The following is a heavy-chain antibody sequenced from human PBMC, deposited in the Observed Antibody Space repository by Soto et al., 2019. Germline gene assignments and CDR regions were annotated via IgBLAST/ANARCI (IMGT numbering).Heavy chain of an antibody. Sequence: SVKVSCKASGGTFSSYTISWVRQAPGQGLEWMGRIIPILGIANYAQKFQGRVTITADKSTSTAYMELSSLRSEDTAVYYCAYCSSTSCYTYYYMDVWGKGTTVTVSS. CDR2: IIPILGIA. CDR1: GGTFSSYT. CDR3: AYCSSTSCYTYYYMDV. D-gene: IGHD2-2*02. V-gene: IGHV1-69*02. J-gene: IGHJ6*03.